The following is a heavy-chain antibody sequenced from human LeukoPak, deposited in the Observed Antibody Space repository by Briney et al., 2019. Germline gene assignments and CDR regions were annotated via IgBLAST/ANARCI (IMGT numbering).Heavy chain of an antibody. CDR3: ARVPFRQQLVPGGWFDP. Sequence: NPSETLSLTCAVSGESFSGYYWSWIRQPPGKGLEWIGEIIHSGSTNYNPSLKSRVTISVDTSKNQFSLKLSSVTAADTAVYYCARVPFRQQLVPGGWFDPWGQGTLVTVSS. J-gene: IGHJ5*02. CDR1: GESFSGYY. V-gene: IGHV4-34*12. CDR2: IIHSGST. D-gene: IGHD6-13*01.